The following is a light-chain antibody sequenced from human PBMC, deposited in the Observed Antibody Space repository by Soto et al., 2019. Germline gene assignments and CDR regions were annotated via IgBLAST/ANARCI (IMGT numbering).Light chain of an antibody. CDR3: MQALQIPWT. J-gene: IGKJ1*01. V-gene: IGKV2-28*01. CDR2: LGS. Sequence: DIVMTQSPLSLPVTPGEPASISCRSSQSLLHSRGYNYLDWYLQKPGQSPQLLIYLGSNRASGVPDRFSGSGSGTDFTLKISRVEAEDVGVYYCMQALQIPWTFGQGTKVEIK. CDR1: QSLLHSRGYNY.